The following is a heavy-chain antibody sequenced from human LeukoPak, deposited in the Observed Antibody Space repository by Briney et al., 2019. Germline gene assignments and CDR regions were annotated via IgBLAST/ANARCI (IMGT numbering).Heavy chain of an antibody. V-gene: IGHV3-49*04. Sequence: GGSLRLSCAASGFTFSSYEMNWVRQAPGKGLEWVGFITSKAYGGTTEYAASVRGRFTISRDDSKSLAYLQMNSLKIEDTAVYFCTRAGGFCGGDCYDNWGQGTLVTVSS. J-gene: IGHJ4*02. CDR3: TRAGGFCGGDCYDN. D-gene: IGHD2-21*01. CDR1: GFTFSSYE. CDR2: ITSKAYGGTT.